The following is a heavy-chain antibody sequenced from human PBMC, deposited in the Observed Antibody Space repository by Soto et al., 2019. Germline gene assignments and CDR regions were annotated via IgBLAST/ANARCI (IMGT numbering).Heavy chain of an antibody. CDR1: GFTFSSYA. D-gene: IGHD7-27*01. J-gene: IGHJ4*02. Sequence: PGGSLRLSCAASGFTFSSYAMSWVRQAPGTGLEWVSTISSGGSTTDYADSVKGRFTISRDNSKNTLYLQMSSLKAEDTAVYYCANAANWASYFDYWGQGTLVTVSS. CDR2: ISSGGSTT. CDR3: ANAANWASYFDY. V-gene: IGHV3-23*01.